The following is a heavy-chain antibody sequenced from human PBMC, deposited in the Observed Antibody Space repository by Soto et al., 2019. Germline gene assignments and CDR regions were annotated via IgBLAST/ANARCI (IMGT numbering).Heavy chain of an antibody. J-gene: IGHJ4*02. Sequence: GGSLRLSCAAASGSTFNSYTMNWVRQAPGKGLEWVSSITSGSSYIHYADSVKGRFTISRDNAKKSLFLQMNSLRAEDTAVYYCARESDYGFDYWGQGTLVTVSS. CDR2: ITSGSSYI. D-gene: IGHD4-17*01. CDR1: GSTFNSYT. V-gene: IGHV3-21*01. CDR3: ARESDYGFDY.